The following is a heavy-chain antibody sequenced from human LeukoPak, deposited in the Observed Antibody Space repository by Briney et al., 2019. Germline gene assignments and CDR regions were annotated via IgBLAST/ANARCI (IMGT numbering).Heavy chain of an antibody. CDR1: GGSISSSSYY. V-gene: IGHV4-39*01. CDR2: IYYSGST. J-gene: IGHJ6*03. D-gene: IGHD5-12*01. CDR3: ARQGGSAYGFYYYYYYMDV. Sequence: PSETLSLTCTVSGGSISSSSYYWGWIRQPPGTGLEWIGSIYYSGSTYYNPSLKSRVTISVDMSKNQFSLKLSSVTAADTAVYYCARQGGSAYGFYYYYYYMDVWGKGTTVTISS.